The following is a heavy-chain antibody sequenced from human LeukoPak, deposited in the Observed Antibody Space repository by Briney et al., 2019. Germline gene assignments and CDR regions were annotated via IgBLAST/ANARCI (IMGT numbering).Heavy chain of an antibody. CDR2: ISGSGGST. Sequence: WGSLRLSCEASGFTFTSYAMSWVRQAPGKGLEWVSAISGSGGSTYYADSVKGRFTISRDTSKNTLYLQMNSLRAEDTAVYYCANSGSVNSHGYWGQGTLATVSS. V-gene: IGHV3-23*01. D-gene: IGHD3-10*01. CDR1: GFTFTSYA. CDR3: ANSGSVNSHGY. J-gene: IGHJ4*02.